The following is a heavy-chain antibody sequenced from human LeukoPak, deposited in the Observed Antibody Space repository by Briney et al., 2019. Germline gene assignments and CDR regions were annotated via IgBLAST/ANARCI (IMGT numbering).Heavy chain of an antibody. D-gene: IGHD3-16*01. CDR3: ARYLYEGYFDY. J-gene: IGHJ4*02. Sequence: PSETLSLTCAVYGGSFSGYYWSWIRQPPGKWLEWIGEINHSGSTNYNPSLKSRVTISVDTSKNQFSLKLSSVTAADTAVYYCARYLYEGYFDYWGQGTLVTVSS. CDR2: INHSGST. CDR1: GGSFSGYY. V-gene: IGHV4-34*01.